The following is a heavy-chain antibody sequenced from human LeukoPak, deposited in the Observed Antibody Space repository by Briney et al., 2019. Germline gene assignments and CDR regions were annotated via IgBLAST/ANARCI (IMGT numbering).Heavy chain of an antibody. Sequence: SETLSLTCTVSGGSISSGGYYWSWIRQHPGKGLEWIGYIYYSGSTYYNPSLKSRVTISVDTSKNQFSLKPSSVTAADTAVYYCAREAPQLRFDYYYGMDVWGQGTTVTVSS. D-gene: IGHD3-10*01. CDR2: IYYSGST. V-gene: IGHV4-31*03. CDR1: GGSISSGGYY. CDR3: AREAPQLRFDYYYGMDV. J-gene: IGHJ6*02.